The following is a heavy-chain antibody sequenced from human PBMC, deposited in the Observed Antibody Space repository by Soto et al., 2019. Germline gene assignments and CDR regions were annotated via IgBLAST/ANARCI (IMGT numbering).Heavy chain of an antibody. D-gene: IGHD2-15*01. Sequence: QVQLQESGPGLVKPSQTLSLTCTVSGGSISSGGYYWSWIRQHPGKGLEWIGYIYYSGSTYYNPSPKSRVTISVDTSKNWFSLKLSSATAADTAVYYCARSRRDCSGGSCYDFDYWGQGTLVTVSS. CDR2: IYYSGST. CDR1: GGSISSGGYY. J-gene: IGHJ4*02. V-gene: IGHV4-31*03. CDR3: ARSRRDCSGGSCYDFDY.